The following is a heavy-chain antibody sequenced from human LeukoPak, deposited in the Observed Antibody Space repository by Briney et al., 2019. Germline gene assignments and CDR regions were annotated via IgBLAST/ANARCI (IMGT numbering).Heavy chain of an antibody. J-gene: IGHJ4*02. CDR2: VNHSGST. V-gene: IGHV4-34*01. D-gene: IGHD5-12*01. CDR3: ARARETVAIDY. Sequence: SETLSLTCAVYVGSFSGYYWSWIRQPPGKGLEWIGEVNHSGSTNYNPSLKSRVTVSVDTSKNQFSLKLTSVTAADTAVYYCARARETVAIDYWGQGTLVTVSS. CDR1: VGSFSGYY.